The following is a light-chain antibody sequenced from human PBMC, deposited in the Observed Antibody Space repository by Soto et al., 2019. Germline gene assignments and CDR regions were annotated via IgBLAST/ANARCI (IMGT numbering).Light chain of an antibody. CDR2: DAS. Sequence: DIQMTQSPSTLSAPVGDRVTITCRASQTINKWLAWYQQKPGKAPQLLISDASSLQNGVPSRFSGSGSGTEFTLTISSLRPEDFATYYCQQYSDYSSFGHGTKVEIK. CDR3: QQYSDYSS. V-gene: IGKV1-5*01. CDR1: QTINKW. J-gene: IGKJ1*01.